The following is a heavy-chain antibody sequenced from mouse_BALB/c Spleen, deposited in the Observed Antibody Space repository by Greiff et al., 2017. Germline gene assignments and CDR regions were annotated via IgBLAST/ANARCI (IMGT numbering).Heavy chain of an antibody. CDR2: IWAGGST. J-gene: IGHJ1*01. CDR3: ARAQYGNYPYWYFDV. V-gene: IGHV2-9*02. D-gene: IGHD2-10*02. CDR1: GFSLTSYG. Sequence: VKLMESGPGLVAPSQSLSITCTVSGFSLTSYGVHWVRQPPGKGLEWLGVIWAGGSTNYNSALMSRLSISKDNSKSQVFLKMNSLQTDDTAMYYCARAQYGNYPYWYFDVWGAGTTVTVSS.